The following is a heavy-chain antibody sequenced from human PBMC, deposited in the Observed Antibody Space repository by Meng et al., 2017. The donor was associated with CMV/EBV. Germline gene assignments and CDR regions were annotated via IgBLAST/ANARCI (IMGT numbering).Heavy chain of an antibody. CDR1: GFSFDDYA. CDR2: ITWNSGSI. D-gene: IGHD2-2*02. Sequence: GGSLRLSCVASGFSFDDYAMHWVRQAPGKGLEWVSGITWNSGSIDYAHSVKGRFTISRDNANDSLYLQMNSLRAEDTALYYCAKVGRDCSSSSCYTGYYGMDVWGQGTTVTVSS. V-gene: IGHV3-9*01. CDR3: AKVGRDCSSSSCYTGYYGMDV. J-gene: IGHJ6*02.